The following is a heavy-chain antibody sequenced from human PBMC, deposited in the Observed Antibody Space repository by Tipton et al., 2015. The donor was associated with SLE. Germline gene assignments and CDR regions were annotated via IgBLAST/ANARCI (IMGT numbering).Heavy chain of an antibody. Sequence: TLSLTCTVSGGSISSSSYYWGWIRQPPGKGLEWIGHINHSGSTNYNPSLKSRVTISVDTSKNQFSLKLSSVTAADTAVYYCARDAGESVAGTFYAYWGQGTLVSVSS. CDR1: GGSISSSSYY. CDR3: ARDAGESVAGTFYAY. J-gene: IGHJ4*02. D-gene: IGHD6-19*01. V-gene: IGHV4-39*07. CDR2: INHSGST.